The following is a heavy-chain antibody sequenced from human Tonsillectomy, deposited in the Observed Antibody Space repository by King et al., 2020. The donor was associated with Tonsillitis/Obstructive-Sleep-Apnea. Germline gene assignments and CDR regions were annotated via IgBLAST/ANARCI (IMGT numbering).Heavy chain of an antibody. Sequence: VQLVESGGGGVQPGRSVRLFFASSGLNFFIYAMNWVRQVPGRGLDWGAAVLHDGRSIYYGDFVKGRCNISRDNSRNKLYLQMKSLRDEDTAVYYCARDYGYLSGWSRLVGYWGLGTLVTVSS. J-gene: IGHJ4*02. V-gene: IGHV3-33*01. CDR3: ARDYGYLSGWSRLVGY. CDR1: GLNFFIYA. D-gene: IGHD6-19*01. CDR2: VLHDGRSI.